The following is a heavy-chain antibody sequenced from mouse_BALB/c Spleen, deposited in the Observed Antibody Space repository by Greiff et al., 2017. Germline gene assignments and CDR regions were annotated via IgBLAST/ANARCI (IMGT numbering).Heavy chain of an antibody. Sequence: VMLVESGPGLVAPSQSLSITCTVSGFSLTSYGVHWVRQPPGKGLEWLGVIWAGGSTNYNSALMSRLSISKDNSKSQVFLKMNSLQTDDTAMYYCARAYGNSAWFAYWGQGTLVTVSA. CDR1: GFSLTSYG. CDR2: IWAGGST. V-gene: IGHV2-9*02. CDR3: ARAYGNSAWFAY. D-gene: IGHD2-10*02. J-gene: IGHJ3*01.